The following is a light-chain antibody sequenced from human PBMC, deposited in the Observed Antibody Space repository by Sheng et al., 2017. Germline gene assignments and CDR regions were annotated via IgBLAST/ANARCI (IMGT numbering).Light chain of an antibody. CDR1: QSLGDW. Sequence: DIQVTQSPSSVSASVGDKVIITCRASQSLGDWLAWYQQKPGTAPKLLIYKASSLQSGVPARFSGSGSGTEFTLTISSLQTDDFATYYCQHYNNYYWTFGQGTKVEVK. V-gene: IGKV1-5*03. CDR3: QHYNNYYWT. J-gene: IGKJ1*01. CDR2: KAS.